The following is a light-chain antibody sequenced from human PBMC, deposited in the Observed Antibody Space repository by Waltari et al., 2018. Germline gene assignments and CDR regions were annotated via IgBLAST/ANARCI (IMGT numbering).Light chain of an antibody. V-gene: IGLV2-14*01. CDR2: EVN. CDR3: DSYTSTSSLPYV. CDR1: SSDVGGYKY. Sequence: QSALTQPASVSGSPGQPITISCIGTSSDVGGYKYVSWYQQYPGQAPKLIIYEVNNRPSGVSNRFSGSKSGNTASLTISGLQPEDEAAYFCDSYTSTSSLPYVFGTGTKVTVL. J-gene: IGLJ1*01.